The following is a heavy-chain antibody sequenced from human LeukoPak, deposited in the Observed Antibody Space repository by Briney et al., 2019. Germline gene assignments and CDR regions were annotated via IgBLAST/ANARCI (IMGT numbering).Heavy chain of an antibody. CDR3: ASGGYGGNFPLGFDY. J-gene: IGHJ4*02. CDR2: INAGNGNT. V-gene: IGHV1-3*01. D-gene: IGHD4-23*01. Sequence: ASVKVSCKASGYTFTSYAMHWVRQAPGQRLEWMGWINAGNGNTKYSQKFQGRVTITRDTSASTAYMELSSLRSEDTAVYYCASGGYGGNFPLGFDYWGQGTLVTVSS. CDR1: GYTFTSYA.